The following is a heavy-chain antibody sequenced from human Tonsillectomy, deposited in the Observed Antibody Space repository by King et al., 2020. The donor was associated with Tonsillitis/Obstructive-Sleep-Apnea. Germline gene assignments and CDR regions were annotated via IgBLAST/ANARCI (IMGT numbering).Heavy chain of an antibody. CDR3: ARGYCSSTSCLYAFDI. V-gene: IGHV4-31*01. J-gene: IGHJ3*02. CDR2: IYYSGST. CDR1: GGSISSGGYY. Sequence: LLQESGPGLVKPSQTLSLTCTVSGGSISSGGYYWSWIRQHPGKGLEWIGYIYYSGSTYYNPSLKSLVTISVDTSKNQFSLELSSVTAADTAVYYCARGYCSSTSCLYAFDIWGQGTMVTVSS. D-gene: IGHD2-2*01.